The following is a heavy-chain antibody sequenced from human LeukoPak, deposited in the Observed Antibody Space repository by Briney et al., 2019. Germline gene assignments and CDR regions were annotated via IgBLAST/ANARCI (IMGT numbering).Heavy chain of an antibody. CDR1: GGSISSGGYS. D-gene: IGHD3-10*01. J-gene: IGHJ5*02. V-gene: IGHV4-31*03. CDR2: IYYSGST. Sequence: SETLSLTCTVSGGSISSGGYSWSWIRQHPGKGLEWIGYIYYSGSTYYNPSLKSRVTISVDTSKNRFSLKLSSVTAADTAVYYCARFGELLYWFDPWGQGTLVTVSS. CDR3: ARFGELLYWFDP.